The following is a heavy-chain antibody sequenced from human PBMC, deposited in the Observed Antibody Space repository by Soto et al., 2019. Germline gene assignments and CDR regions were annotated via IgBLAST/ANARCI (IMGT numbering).Heavy chain of an antibody. CDR1: GGSISNYY. V-gene: IGHV4-59*01. D-gene: IGHD3-22*01. J-gene: IGHJ4*02. Sequence: SETLSLTCTVSGGSISNYYCNWIRQPPGKGLEWIGYIYYSGSTNYNPSLKSRVTISVDTSKNQFSLKLSSVTAADTAVYYCARGGPPYDSSGYPFDYWGQGTLVTVSS. CDR2: IYYSGST. CDR3: ARGGPPYDSSGYPFDY.